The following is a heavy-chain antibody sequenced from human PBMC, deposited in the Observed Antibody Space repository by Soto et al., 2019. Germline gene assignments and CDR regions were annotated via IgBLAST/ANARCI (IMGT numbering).Heavy chain of an antibody. CDR3: GRDLSGRADV. CDR2: ISNSGAST. Sequence: GGSLRLSCDASRITFSSFAMSWVRQAPGKGLEWVSAISNSGASTYSADSVKGRFTIFRDNDKKTLYLEMNSLRAEDSAVYYCGRDLSGRADVWGQGTTVTVSS. D-gene: IGHD3-10*01. V-gene: IGHV3-23*01. J-gene: IGHJ6*02. CDR1: RITFSSFA.